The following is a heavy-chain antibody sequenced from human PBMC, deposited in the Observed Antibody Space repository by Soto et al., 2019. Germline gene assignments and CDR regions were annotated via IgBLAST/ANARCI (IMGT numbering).Heavy chain of an antibody. D-gene: IGHD1-7*01. Sequence: ASVKVSCKASGYTFTSYGMSWVRQAPGQGLEWMGWISAYNGNTNYAQKLQGRVTMTTDTSTSTAYMELRSLRSDDTAVYYCARENWNYVHYYYMDVWGKGTTVTVSS. J-gene: IGHJ6*03. CDR2: ISAYNGNT. CDR3: ARENWNYVHYYYMDV. V-gene: IGHV1-18*01. CDR1: GYTFTSYG.